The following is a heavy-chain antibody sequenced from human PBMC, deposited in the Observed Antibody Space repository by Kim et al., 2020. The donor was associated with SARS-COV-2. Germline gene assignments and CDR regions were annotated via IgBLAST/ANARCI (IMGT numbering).Heavy chain of an antibody. V-gene: IGHV1-46*01. J-gene: IGHJ4*02. CDR3: ARDLEGFDY. Sequence: ASVKVSCKTSGYGFTNNYLHWVRLAPGQGFEWMGMVYPNDGTTTYAQRFQGRVTMTSDTPTRTGYMELSSLTSEDTAVYYCARDLEGFDYWGQGTLVTVSS. CDR2: VYPNDGTT. D-gene: IGHD1-1*01. CDR1: GYGFTNNY.